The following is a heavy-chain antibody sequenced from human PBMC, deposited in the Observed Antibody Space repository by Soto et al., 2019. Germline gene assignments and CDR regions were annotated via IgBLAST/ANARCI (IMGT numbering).Heavy chain of an antibody. CDR1: GFTFSSHS. V-gene: IGHV3-30-3*01. CDR2: ISYDGSMK. J-gene: IGHJ4*02. CDR3: AREWSTSGDLDY. Sequence: QVQLVESGGGVVQPGRSLRLSCAASGFTFSSHSIQWVRQAPGKGLEWVAVISYDGSMKYYADSVKGRFTISRDNSKNKAYLQMNSLRAEDTAVVYCAREWSTSGDLDYWGQGTLVIVSS. D-gene: IGHD1-26*01.